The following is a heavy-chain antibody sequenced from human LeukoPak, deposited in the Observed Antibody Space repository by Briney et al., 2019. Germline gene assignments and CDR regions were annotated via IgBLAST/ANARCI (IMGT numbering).Heavy chain of an antibody. J-gene: IGHJ3*02. CDR3: ASLQPPGSRWLAFDI. CDR2: IKEDGSEK. Sequence: GGSLRLSCAASGFNFSRHWMSWVRQAPGKGLEWVANIKEDGSEKYYVDSVKGRFTISRDNARKSLFLQMHSLRDEDTAVYYCASLQPPGSRWLAFDIWGQGTMVTVSS. V-gene: IGHV3-7*01. CDR1: GFNFSRHW. D-gene: IGHD6-19*01.